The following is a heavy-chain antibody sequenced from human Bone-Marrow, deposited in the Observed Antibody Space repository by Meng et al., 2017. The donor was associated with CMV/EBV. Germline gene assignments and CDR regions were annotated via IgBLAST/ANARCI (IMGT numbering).Heavy chain of an antibody. J-gene: IGHJ6*02. CDR1: GGSFGGDH. Sequence: SETLALTCILYGGSFGGDHWSWIRQPPGKGLEWIGDINQSGSTNYNPSLRSRVTMSVDTSRNQFSLKLSSVTAADTAIYYCAREPVVSEYYYYGMDVWGQGTTVTVSS. CDR3: AREPVVSEYYYYGMDV. D-gene: IGHD2-8*02. CDR2: INQSGST. V-gene: IGHV4-34*01.